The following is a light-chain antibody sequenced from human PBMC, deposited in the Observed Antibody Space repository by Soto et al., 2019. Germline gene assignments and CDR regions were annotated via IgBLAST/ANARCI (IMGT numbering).Light chain of an antibody. CDR3: SSYGGNNNVL. CDR2: EVR. J-gene: IGLJ2*01. CDR1: SSDVGGYNY. V-gene: IGLV2-8*01. Sequence: QSALTQPPSASGSPEQSVTISCTGTSSDVGGYNYVSWYQQHPGKAPKLIIYEVRQRPSGVPDRFSGSKSGNTASLTVSGLQADDEADYYCSSYGGNNNVLFGGGTQLTVL.